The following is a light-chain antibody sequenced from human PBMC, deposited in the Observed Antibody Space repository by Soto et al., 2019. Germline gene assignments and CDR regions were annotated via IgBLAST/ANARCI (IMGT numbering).Light chain of an antibody. Sequence: DSPTCQTPGSVSASLGDRVTIPCRASQNISSWLAWYQQKPGKAPKIMIYDASSLKSGVPSRFSGSGSGTEFTLTISSLQPEDFATYYCQHYNSYSAAFGQGTKVEIK. CDR1: QNISSW. V-gene: IGKV1-5*03. CDR2: DAS. J-gene: IGKJ1*01. CDR3: QHYNSYSAA.